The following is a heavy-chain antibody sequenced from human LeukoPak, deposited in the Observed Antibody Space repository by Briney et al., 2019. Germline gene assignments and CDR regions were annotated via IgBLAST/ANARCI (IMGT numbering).Heavy chain of an antibody. CDR2: IYPGDSDTIT. V-gene: IGHV5-51*01. CDR3: ARSSPRGYGAFDI. Sequence: GASLKISCKGSGYSFTNYWIGWVRQMPGKGLEWMGIIYPGDSDTITRDSPSFQGQVTISADKTISTAFLQWSSLKASDTAMYYCARSSPRGYGAFDIWGQGTMVTVSS. D-gene: IGHD2-15*01. J-gene: IGHJ3*02. CDR1: GYSFTNYW.